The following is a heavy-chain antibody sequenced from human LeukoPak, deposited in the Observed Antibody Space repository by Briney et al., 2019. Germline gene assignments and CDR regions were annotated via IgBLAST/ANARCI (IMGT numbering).Heavy chain of an antibody. CDR2: INHSGST. CDR1: GGSFSGYY. V-gene: IGHV4-34*01. D-gene: IGHD2-2*01. CDR3: ARGRNCSSTSCYLSAWFDP. J-gene: IGHJ5*02. Sequence: SETLSLTCAVYGGSFSGYYWSWIRQPPGKGLEWIGEINHSGSTNYNPSLKSRVTISVDTSKNQFSLKLSSVTAADTAVYYCARGRNCSSTSCYLSAWFDPWGQGTLVTVSS.